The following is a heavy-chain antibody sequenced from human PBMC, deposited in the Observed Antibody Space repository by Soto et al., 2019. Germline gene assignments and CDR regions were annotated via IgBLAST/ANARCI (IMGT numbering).Heavy chain of an antibody. CDR2: IYPSGMP. Sequence: TLSLTCTVSGGSISNAAYSWSWIRQPPGKGLEWIGYIYPSGMPFYNPSLRSRVTISIDRSNDQFSLNLKSVTAADTAVYYCARERGGYGLFDSWGQGALVTVSS. CDR1: GGSISNAAYS. D-gene: IGHD5-18*01. V-gene: IGHV4-30-2*01. J-gene: IGHJ4*02. CDR3: ARERGGYGLFDS.